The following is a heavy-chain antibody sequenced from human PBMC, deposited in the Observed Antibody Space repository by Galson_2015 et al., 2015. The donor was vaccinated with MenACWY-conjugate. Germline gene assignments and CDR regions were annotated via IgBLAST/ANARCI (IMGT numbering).Heavy chain of an antibody. V-gene: IGHV1-58*01. CDR3: APAPPLDRGVDFDY. J-gene: IGHJ4*02. D-gene: IGHD3-10*01. Sequence: SVKVSCKASGYTFSRSTSAVQWVRQARGQRLEWIGWIVVGSDVASYADKFQDRVTITRDMSTTTVYMELSSLRSEDTAVFFCAPAPPLDRGVDFDYWGQGTLVTVSS. CDR1: GYTFSRSTSA. CDR2: IVVGSDVA.